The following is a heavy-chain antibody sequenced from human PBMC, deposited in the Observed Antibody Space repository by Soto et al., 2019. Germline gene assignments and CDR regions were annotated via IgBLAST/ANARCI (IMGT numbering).Heavy chain of an antibody. CDR3: AREILVRGEYWYFDL. CDR1: GFTFSYYG. Sequence: QVQLVESGGGVVQPGRSLRLSCAASGFTFSYYGMHWVRQAPGKGLERMALIWYDGSDTKYADSVKGRFTISRDNAQNTLDLHMNSLRADDTAVYYCAREILVRGEYWYFDLWGRGSLVTV. V-gene: IGHV3-33*01. J-gene: IGHJ2*01. CDR2: IWYDGSDT. D-gene: IGHD3-10*01.